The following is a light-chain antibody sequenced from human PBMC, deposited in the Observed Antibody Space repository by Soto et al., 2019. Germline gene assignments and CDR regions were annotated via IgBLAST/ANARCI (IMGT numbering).Light chain of an antibody. V-gene: IGKV3-20*01. CDR3: HQYDISRQT. J-gene: IGKJ2*01. CDR1: QSVSSNY. CDR2: GVS. Sequence: EIVLTQSPGTLSLSPGERATLSCRASQSVSSNYLAWYQQKPGQAPRLLIYGVSSRATGIPDRFSGSGSGTDFTLTISRLEPEDFAVYYCHQYDISRQTFGQGTNLEIK.